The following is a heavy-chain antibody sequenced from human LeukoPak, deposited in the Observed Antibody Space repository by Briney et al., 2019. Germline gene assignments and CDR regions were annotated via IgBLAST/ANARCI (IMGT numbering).Heavy chain of an antibody. CDR2: ISGSGGST. D-gene: IGHD3-10*01. CDR3: ARQITSPYYYYGMDV. J-gene: IGHJ6*02. V-gene: IGHV3-23*01. Sequence: PGGSLRLSCAASGFTFGSYAMSWVRQAPGKGLEWVSAISGSGGSTYYADSVKGRFTISRDNSKNTLYLQMNSLRAEDTAVYYCARQITSPYYYYGMDVWGQGTTVTVSS. CDR1: GFTFGSYA.